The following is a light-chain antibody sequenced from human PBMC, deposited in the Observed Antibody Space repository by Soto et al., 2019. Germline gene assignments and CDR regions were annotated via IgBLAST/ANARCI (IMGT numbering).Light chain of an antibody. CDR2: AAS. V-gene: IGKV1-9*01. CDR1: QGISSY. J-gene: IGKJ5*01. CDR3: QHLDSYST. Sequence: DIQLTQSPSFLSASVGDRVTITCRASQGISSYLAWYQQKPGKAPKLLIYAASTWHSGVPSRFSGSGSGTEFTLTISSLQPEDFATYYCQHLDSYSTFGQGTRLEIK.